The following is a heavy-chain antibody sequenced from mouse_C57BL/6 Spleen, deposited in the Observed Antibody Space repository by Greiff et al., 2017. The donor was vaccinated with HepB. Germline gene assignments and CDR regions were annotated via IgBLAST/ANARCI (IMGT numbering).Heavy chain of an antibody. D-gene: IGHD1-1*02. Sequence: VQLQQSGPELVKPGASVKIPCKASGYTFTDYNMDWVKQSHGKSLEWIGDINPNNGGTIYNQKFKGKATLTVDKSSSTAYMELRSLTSEDTAVYYCARSDGSCPCWYFDVWGTGTTVTVSS. CDR3: ARSDGSCPCWYFDV. V-gene: IGHV1-18*01. CDR2: INPNNGGT. J-gene: IGHJ1*03. CDR1: GYTFTDYN.